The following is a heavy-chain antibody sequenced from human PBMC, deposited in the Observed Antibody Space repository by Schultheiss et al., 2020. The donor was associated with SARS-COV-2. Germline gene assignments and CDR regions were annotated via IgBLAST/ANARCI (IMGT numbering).Heavy chain of an antibody. J-gene: IGHJ3*02. D-gene: IGHD3-22*01. CDR1: GFTFSSYA. Sequence: GGSLRLSCAASGFTFSSYAMSWVRQAPGKGLEWVSAISGSGGSTYYADSVKGRFTISRDNSKNTLYLQMNSLRAEDTAVYYCARDNYYDSSAYGAFDIWGQGTMVTVSS. CDR3: ARDNYYDSSAYGAFDI. V-gene: IGHV3-23*01. CDR2: ISGSGGST.